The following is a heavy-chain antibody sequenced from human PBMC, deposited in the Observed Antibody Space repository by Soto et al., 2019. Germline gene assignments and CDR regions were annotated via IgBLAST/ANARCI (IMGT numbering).Heavy chain of an antibody. CDR1: GFTFSSYA. D-gene: IGHD5-12*01. J-gene: IGHJ4*02. CDR2: ISGSGGST. CDR3: AKRDGYNSGPFDY. V-gene: IGHV3-23*01. Sequence: EVQLLESGGGLVQPGGSVRLSCAASGFTFSSYAMSWVRQAPGKGLEWVSAISGSGGSTYYADSVKGRFTISRDNSKNTLYLQMNSLRAEDTAVYYCAKRDGYNSGPFDYWGQGTLVTVSS.